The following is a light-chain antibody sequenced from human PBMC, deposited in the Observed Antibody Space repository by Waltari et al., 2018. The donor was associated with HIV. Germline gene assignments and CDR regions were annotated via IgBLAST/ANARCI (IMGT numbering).Light chain of an antibody. CDR3: YSTDSSGNHRV. V-gene: IGLV3-10*01. CDR2: EDS. CDR1: ALPKKY. J-gene: IGLJ2*01. Sequence: SYELTQPPSVSVSPGQTARITCSGDALPKKYAYWYQQKSGQAPVVVIYEDSKRPSGIPERFSGSSSGTMATLTISGAQVEDEADYYCYSTDSSGNHRVFGGGTKLTVL.